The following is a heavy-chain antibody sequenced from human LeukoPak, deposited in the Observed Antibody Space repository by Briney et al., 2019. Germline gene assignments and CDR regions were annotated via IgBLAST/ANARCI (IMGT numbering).Heavy chain of an antibody. CDR1: GFTFDTYA. CDR2: IGNTET. CDR3: AKGEGGSDY. Sequence: GGSLRLSCAASGFTFDTYAMSWVRQAPGKGLEWVSTIGNTETYYADSVKGRFTISRDNRQNTVYLQMNSLRAEDTAVYYCAKGEGGSDYWGQGTLVTVSS. V-gene: IGHV3-23*01. D-gene: IGHD3-16*01. J-gene: IGHJ4*02.